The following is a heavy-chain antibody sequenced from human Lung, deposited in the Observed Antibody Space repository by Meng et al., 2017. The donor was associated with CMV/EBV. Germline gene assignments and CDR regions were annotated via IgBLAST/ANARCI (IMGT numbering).Heavy chain of an antibody. Sequence: GGSLRLXCAASGFTFSSYWMHWVRQAPGKGLVWVSRINSDGSSTSYADSVKGRFTISRDNAKNTLYLQMNSLRAEDTAVYYCARERFLSGYSGYDAGGWFAPWGRGTXVNGAS. J-gene: IGHJ5*02. CDR1: GFTFSSYW. CDR3: ARERFLSGYSGYDAGGWFAP. V-gene: IGHV3-74*01. CDR2: INSDGSST. D-gene: IGHD5-12*01.